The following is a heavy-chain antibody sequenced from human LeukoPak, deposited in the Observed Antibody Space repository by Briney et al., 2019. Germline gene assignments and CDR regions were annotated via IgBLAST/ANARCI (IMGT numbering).Heavy chain of an antibody. J-gene: IGHJ3*02. D-gene: IGHD2-2*01. Sequence: GGSLRLSCAASGFTFSSYSMNWVRQAPGKGLEWVSYISSSSTIYYADSVKGRFTISRDNAKNSLYLQMNSLRAEDTAVYYCARDPGDCSSTSCYWDAFDIWGQGTMVTVSS. CDR1: GFTFSSYS. V-gene: IGHV3-48*01. CDR2: ISSSSTI. CDR3: ARDPGDCSSTSCYWDAFDI.